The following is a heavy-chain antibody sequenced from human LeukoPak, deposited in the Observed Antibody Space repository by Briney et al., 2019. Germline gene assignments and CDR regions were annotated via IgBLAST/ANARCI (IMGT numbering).Heavy chain of an antibody. CDR1: GFTFSSYA. V-gene: IGHV3-23*01. CDR3: AKDLSLEWLCWFDP. CDR2: ISGSGGST. Sequence: PGGSLRLSCAASGFTFSSYAMSWVRQAPGKGLEWASAISGSGGSTYYADSVKGRFTISRDNSKNTLYLQMNSLRAEDTAVYYCAKDLSLEWLCWFDPWGQGTLVTVSS. D-gene: IGHD3-3*01. J-gene: IGHJ5*02.